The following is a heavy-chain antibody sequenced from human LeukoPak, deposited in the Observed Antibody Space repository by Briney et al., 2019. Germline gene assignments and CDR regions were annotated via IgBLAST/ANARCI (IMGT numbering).Heavy chain of an antibody. CDR2: ICYSGST. D-gene: IGHD3-16*01. CDR3: ARDSPVWYYFDY. J-gene: IGHJ4*02. CDR1: GGSISIYY. V-gene: IGHV4-59*01. Sequence: PSETLSLTCTVSGGSISIYYWSWIRQPPGKGLEWIGYICYSGSTNYNPSLKSRVTISVDTSKNQFSLKLSSVTAADTAVYYCARDSPVWYYFDYWGQGTLVTVSS.